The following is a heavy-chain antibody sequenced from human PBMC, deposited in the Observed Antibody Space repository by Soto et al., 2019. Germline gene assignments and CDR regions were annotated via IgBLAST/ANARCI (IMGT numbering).Heavy chain of an antibody. CDR1: GGTFSSYA. D-gene: IGHD3-10*01. CDR2: VIPSFGTA. J-gene: IGHJ3*02. Sequence: QVQLVQSGAEVKKPGSSVKVSCKASGGTFSSYAISWVRQAPGQGLEWMGGVIPSFGTANYAQKFQGRVTITADESTSTAYMELSSLRSEDTAVYYCASWGQTMDGDAFDIWGQGTMVTVSS. CDR3: ASWGQTMDGDAFDI. V-gene: IGHV1-69*01.